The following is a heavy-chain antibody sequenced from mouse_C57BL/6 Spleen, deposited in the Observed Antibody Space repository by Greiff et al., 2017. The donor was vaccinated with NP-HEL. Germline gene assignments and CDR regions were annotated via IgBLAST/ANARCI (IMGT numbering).Heavy chain of an antibody. CDR2: INPSTGGT. CDR3: ARGNSNYDAMDY. Sequence: EVQLQQSGPELVKPGASVKISCKASGYSFTGYYMNWVKQSPEKSLEWIGEINPSTGGTTYNQKFKAKATLTVDKSSSTAYMQLKSLTSEDSAVYYCARGNSNYDAMDYWGQGTSVTVSS. J-gene: IGHJ4*01. CDR1: GYSFTGYY. D-gene: IGHD2-5*01. V-gene: IGHV1-42*01.